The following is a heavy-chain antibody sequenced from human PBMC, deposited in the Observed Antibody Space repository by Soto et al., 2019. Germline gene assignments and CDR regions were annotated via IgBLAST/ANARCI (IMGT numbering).Heavy chain of an antibody. V-gene: IGHV4-30-4*01. CDR3: ARDEYDPGKLDP. J-gene: IGHJ5*02. CDR2: IYYSGST. D-gene: IGHD3-16*01. Sequence: PSETLSLTCTVSGGSISSGDYYWSWIRQPPGKDLEWIGYIYYSGSTYYNPSLKSRVTISVDTSKNQFSLKLSSVTAADTAVYYCARDEYDPGKLDPWGQGTLVTVSS. CDR1: GGSISSGDYY.